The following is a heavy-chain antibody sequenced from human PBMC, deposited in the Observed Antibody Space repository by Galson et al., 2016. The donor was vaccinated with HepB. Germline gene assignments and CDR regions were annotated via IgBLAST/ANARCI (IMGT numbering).Heavy chain of an antibody. Sequence: SLRLSCAASGLTFSRCDMHWVRQATGKGLEWVSAIGPAGDTYYPGSVRGRFTISRENSKNSSYLQMNSLTAGDTAVYYCARGKFDCSGGTCHYYGMDVWGKGTTVTVPS. CDR1: GLTFSRCD. J-gene: IGHJ6*04. V-gene: IGHV3-13*01. CDR2: IGPAGDT. CDR3: ARGKFDCSGGTCHYYGMDV. D-gene: IGHD2-15*01.